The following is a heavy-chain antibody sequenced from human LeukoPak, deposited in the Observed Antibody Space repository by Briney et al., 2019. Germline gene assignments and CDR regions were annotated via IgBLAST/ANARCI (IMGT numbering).Heavy chain of an antibody. D-gene: IGHD2-2*01. Sequence: GGSLRLSCAASGFTFSSYGMHWVRQAPGKGLEWVAVISYDGSNKYYADSVKGRFTISRDNSKNTLYLQMNSLRAEDTAVYYCAKGGCSSTSCYVWTSHDYWGQGTLVTVSS. V-gene: IGHV3-30*18. CDR1: GFTFSSYG. J-gene: IGHJ4*02. CDR3: AKGGCSSTSCYVWTSHDY. CDR2: ISYDGSNK.